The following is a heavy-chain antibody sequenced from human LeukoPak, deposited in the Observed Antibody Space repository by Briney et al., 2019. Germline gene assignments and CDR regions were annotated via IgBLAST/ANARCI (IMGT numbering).Heavy chain of an antibody. CDR3: ARDPGYSYGPFDY. D-gene: IGHD5-18*01. Sequence: ASMKVSCKASGYTFTSYGISWVRQAPGQGLEWMGWISAYNGNTNYAQKLQGRVTITADESTSTAYMELSSLRSEDTAVYYCARDPGYSYGPFDYWGQGTLVTVSS. J-gene: IGHJ4*02. V-gene: IGHV1-18*01. CDR1: GYTFTSYG. CDR2: ISAYNGNT.